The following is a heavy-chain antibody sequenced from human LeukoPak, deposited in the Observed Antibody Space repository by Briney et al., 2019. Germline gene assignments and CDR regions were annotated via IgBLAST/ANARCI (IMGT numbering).Heavy chain of an antibody. CDR1: GYTFTGYY. J-gene: IGHJ4*02. Sequence: ASVKVSCKASGYTFTGYYMHWVRQAPGQGLEWMGIINPSGGSTSYAQKFQGRVTVTRDMSTSTVYMELSSLRSEDTAVYYCARGSGNYFDYWGQGTLVTVSS. CDR3: ARGSGNYFDY. CDR2: INPSGGST. D-gene: IGHD1-26*01. V-gene: IGHV1-46*01.